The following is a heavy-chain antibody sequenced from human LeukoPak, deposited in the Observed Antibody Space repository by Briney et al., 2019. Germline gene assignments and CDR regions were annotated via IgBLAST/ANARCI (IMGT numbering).Heavy chain of an antibody. Sequence: GGSLRLSCAASGFTFRTYAMNWVRQAPGKGLEWVSAIGGSGSSTYYPDSVKGGFTISRDNFKNTLYLQMNSLRVEDTAVYYCARDSGIAVAGFDPWGQGTLVTVSS. CDR3: ARDSGIAVAGFDP. D-gene: IGHD6-19*01. J-gene: IGHJ5*02. CDR1: GFTFRTYA. V-gene: IGHV3-23*01. CDR2: IGGSGSST.